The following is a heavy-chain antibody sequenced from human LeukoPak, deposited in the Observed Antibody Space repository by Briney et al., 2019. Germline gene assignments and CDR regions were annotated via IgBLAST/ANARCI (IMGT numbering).Heavy chain of an antibody. CDR2: IYYSGST. D-gene: IGHD5-18*01. J-gene: IGHJ4*02. CDR3: AVRDTPYYFDY. Sequence: SETLSLTCTVSGGSISSGGYYWSWIRQHPGKGLEWIGYIYYSGSTYYNPSLKSRVTISVDTSKNQFSLKLSSVTAADTAVYYCAVRDTPYYFDYWGQGTLVTVSS. V-gene: IGHV4-31*03. CDR1: GGSISSGGYY.